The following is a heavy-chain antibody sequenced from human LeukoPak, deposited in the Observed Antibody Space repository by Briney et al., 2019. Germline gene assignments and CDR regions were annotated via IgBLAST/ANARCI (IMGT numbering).Heavy chain of an antibody. Sequence: GASVKVSCKASGYTFSGYHMHWVRRAPGQGLEWMGWINPNSGGTNYAQKFRGGVTMTRDTSISTAYMELSRLRSDDTAVYYCAREGVGATNDAFDIWGQGTMVTVSS. D-gene: IGHD1-26*01. CDR3: AREGVGATNDAFDI. J-gene: IGHJ3*02. V-gene: IGHV1-2*02. CDR1: GYTFSGYH. CDR2: INPNSGGT.